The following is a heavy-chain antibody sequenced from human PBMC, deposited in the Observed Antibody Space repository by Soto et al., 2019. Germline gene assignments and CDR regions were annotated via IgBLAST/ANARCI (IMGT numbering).Heavy chain of an antibody. CDR3: ARGLGYCSGGSCYIFDY. Sequence: QVQLVQSGAEVKKPGASVKVSCKASGYTFTSYDINWVRQATGQGLEWMGWMNPNSGNTGYAQKFQGRVTMTRHPSISTAYMELSSLRSEDTAVYYCARGLGYCSGGSCYIFDYWGQGTLVTVSS. CDR1: GYTFTSYD. J-gene: IGHJ4*02. V-gene: IGHV1-8*01. CDR2: MNPNSGNT. D-gene: IGHD2-15*01.